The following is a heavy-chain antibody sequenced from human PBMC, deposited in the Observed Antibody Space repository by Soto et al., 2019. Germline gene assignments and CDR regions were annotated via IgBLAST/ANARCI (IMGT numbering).Heavy chain of an antibody. V-gene: IGHV1-69*12. CDR2: IIPIFGTA. CDR1: GGTFSSYA. J-gene: IGHJ4*02. CDR3: ARGSLYYYDSSGPIVFDY. Sequence: QVQLVQSGAEVKKPGSSVKVSCKASGGTFSSYAISWVRQAPGQGLEWMGGIIPIFGTANYAQKFQGRVTITADXXTXTXXMELSSLRSEDTAVYYCARGSLYYYDSSGPIVFDYWGQGTLVTVSS. D-gene: IGHD3-22*01.